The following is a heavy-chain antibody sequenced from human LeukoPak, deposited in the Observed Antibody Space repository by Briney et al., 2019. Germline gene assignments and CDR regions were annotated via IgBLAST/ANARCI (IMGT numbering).Heavy chain of an antibody. J-gene: IGHJ4*02. CDR2: INHSGST. D-gene: IGHD2-2*02. CDR1: GGSFSGYY. Sequence: SETLSLTCAVYGGSFSGYYWRWLRQPPGKGLEWIGEINHSGSTNYNPSLKSRVTISVDTSKNQFSLKLSSVTAADTAVYYCARGYCSSTSCYTFGYWGQGTLVTVSS. V-gene: IGHV4-34*01. CDR3: ARGYCSSTSCYTFGY.